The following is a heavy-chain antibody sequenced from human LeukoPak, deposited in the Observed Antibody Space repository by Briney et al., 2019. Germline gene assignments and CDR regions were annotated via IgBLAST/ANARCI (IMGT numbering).Heavy chain of an antibody. D-gene: IGHD3-3*01. CDR3: ARDLLEWLGHYYYYGMDV. Sequence: GGSLRLSCAASGFTFSSYAMHWVRQAPGKGLEWVAVISYDGSNKYYADSVKGRFTISRDNSKNTLYLQMNSLRAEDTAVYYCARDLLEWLGHYYYYGMDVWGQGTTVTVSS. J-gene: IGHJ6*02. V-gene: IGHV3-30*04. CDR2: ISYDGSNK. CDR1: GFTFSSYA.